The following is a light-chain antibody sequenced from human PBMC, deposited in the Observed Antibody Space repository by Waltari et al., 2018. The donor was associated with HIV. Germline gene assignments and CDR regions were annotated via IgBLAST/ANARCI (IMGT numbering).Light chain of an antibody. CDR2: KDD. J-gene: IGLJ2*01. CDR1: SGSIASNY. CDR3: QSYDNENPVL. V-gene: IGLV6-57*01. Sequence: NFMLTQPHYVSESPGKTVTISCTRSSGSIASNYVQWYQQRPGSSPTTVIYKDDQRPSGVPDRFSGSIDSSSNSASLTISGLRTEDEADYYCQSYDNENPVLFGGGTKLTVL.